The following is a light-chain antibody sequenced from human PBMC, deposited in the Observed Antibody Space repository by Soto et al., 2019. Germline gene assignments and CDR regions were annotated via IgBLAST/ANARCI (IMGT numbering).Light chain of an antibody. CDR1: QGIRSE. J-gene: IGKJ1*01. V-gene: IGKV1-6*01. CDR3: LQNYNYPWT. Sequence: IQITQSPFSLSASVGDRVTITFRSSQGIRSELGWYQQKPGKAPNLLIYTASSLQSGVPSRFSGSGSGTQFTLTISSLQPEDVATYYCLQNYNYPWTFGQGTKVDIK. CDR2: TAS.